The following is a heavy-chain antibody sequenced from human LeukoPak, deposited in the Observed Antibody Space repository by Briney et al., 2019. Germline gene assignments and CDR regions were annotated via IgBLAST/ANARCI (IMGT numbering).Heavy chain of an antibody. Sequence: GGSLRLSCAASGFTFDDYTMHWVRQAPGKGLEWVSLISWDGGSTYYADSVKGRFTISRDNSKNSLYLQMNSLRTEDTALYYCAKVERYFDWLPVDYWGQGTLVTVSS. D-gene: IGHD3-9*01. CDR2: ISWDGGST. CDR1: GFTFDDYT. CDR3: AKVERYFDWLPVDY. V-gene: IGHV3-43*01. J-gene: IGHJ4*02.